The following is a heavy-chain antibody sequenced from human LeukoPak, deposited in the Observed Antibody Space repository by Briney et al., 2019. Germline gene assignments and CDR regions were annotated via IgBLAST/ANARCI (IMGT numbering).Heavy chain of an antibody. CDR3: ARAGCSGGSCYRPYYYMDV. Sequence: SETLSLTCTVSGGSISSYYRSWIRQPPGKGLEWIGYIYYSGSTNYNPSLKSRVTISVDTSKNQFSLKLSSVTAAGTAVYYCARAGCSGGSCYRPYYYMDVWGKGTTVTISS. D-gene: IGHD2-15*01. CDR2: IYYSGST. J-gene: IGHJ6*03. CDR1: GGSISSYY. V-gene: IGHV4-59*01.